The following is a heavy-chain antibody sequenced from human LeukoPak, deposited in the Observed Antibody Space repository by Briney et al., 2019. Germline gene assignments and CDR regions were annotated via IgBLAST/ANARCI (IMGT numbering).Heavy chain of an antibody. Sequence: SETLSLTCTVSGGSISSSSYFWGWIRQPPGKGLEWIGSIHYSGSTYYNPSLKSRVTLSVDTSKNQFSLKLSSVTAADTAVYYCARDLAVLGYFHFDYGGQGTRVTVSS. CDR3: ARDLAVLGYFHFDY. CDR1: GGSISSSSYF. D-gene: IGHD3-22*01. CDR2: IHYSGST. J-gene: IGHJ4*02. V-gene: IGHV4-39*07.